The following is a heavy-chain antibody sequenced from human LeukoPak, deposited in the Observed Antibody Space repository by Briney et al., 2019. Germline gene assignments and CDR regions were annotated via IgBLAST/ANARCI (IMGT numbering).Heavy chain of an antibody. Sequence: PGGSLRLSCAASGFTFNNYAMSWVRQAPGKGLEWGSAISDSGGDTKYADSVKGRFTISRDNSKNTLYLQMDSLRAEDTAVYYCARSRPATGTSRHPFDIWGQGTVVTVSS. CDR2: ISDSGGDT. CDR1: GFTFNNYA. J-gene: IGHJ3*02. CDR3: ARSRPATGTSRHPFDI. V-gene: IGHV3-23*01. D-gene: IGHD1-1*01.